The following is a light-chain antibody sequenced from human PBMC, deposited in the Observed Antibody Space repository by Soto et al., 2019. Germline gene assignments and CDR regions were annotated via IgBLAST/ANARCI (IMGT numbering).Light chain of an antibody. V-gene: IGLV1-47*01. Sequence: QSVLTQPPSASGTPGQRVTISCSGSSSNIGSNYVYWYQQHPGTAPKLLIYRNNQRPSGVPDRFSGSKSGTSASLAISGLRSEDEADYYCAAWDDSLSEVFGTGTKVTVL. CDR3: AAWDDSLSEV. J-gene: IGLJ1*01. CDR1: SSNIGSNY. CDR2: RNN.